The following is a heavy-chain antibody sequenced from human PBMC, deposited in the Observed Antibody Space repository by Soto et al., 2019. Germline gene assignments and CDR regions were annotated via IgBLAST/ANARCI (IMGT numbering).Heavy chain of an antibody. CDR3: AREPSI. V-gene: IGHV4-31*03. CDR1: GVSSSSGGYY. CDR2: IYYSGST. Sequence: QVQLQESGPGLVKPSQTLSITCTVSGVSSSSGGYYWSWIRQHPGKGLEWIGYIYYSGSTYYNPSIKRRFTISIDTSKNQVSMKLSSVTDADTAVYYCAREPSIWGQGTLVTVSS. J-gene: IGHJ4*02.